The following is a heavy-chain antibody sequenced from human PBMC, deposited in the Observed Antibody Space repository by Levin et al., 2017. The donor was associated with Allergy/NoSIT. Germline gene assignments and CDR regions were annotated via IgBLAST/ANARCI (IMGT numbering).Heavy chain of an antibody. D-gene: IGHD6-6*01. Sequence: SQTLSLTCAVYGGSFSGYYWNWIRQPPGKGLEWIGEINHSGSSNYNPSLKSRVTISVDTSKNQFSLKLSSVTAADTAVYYCARGRKQLVLLRYYYYGMDVWGQGTTVTVSS. J-gene: IGHJ6*02. CDR3: ARGRKQLVLLRYYYYGMDV. V-gene: IGHV4-34*01. CDR1: GGSFSGYY. CDR2: INHSGSS.